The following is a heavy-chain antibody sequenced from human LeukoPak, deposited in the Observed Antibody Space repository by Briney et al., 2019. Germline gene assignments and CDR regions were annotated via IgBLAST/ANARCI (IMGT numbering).Heavy chain of an antibody. CDR2: MYPGDSDT. Sequence: GESLQISCKGSGYSFTSYWIGWVRQLPGKGLEWMGIMYPGDSDTRYSPSFQGQVTISADKSISTAYLQWSSLKASDTAMYYCARLRSLTQFTFDPWGQGTLVTVSS. V-gene: IGHV5-51*01. D-gene: IGHD3-3*01. CDR1: GYSFTSYW. J-gene: IGHJ5*02. CDR3: ARLRSLTQFTFDP.